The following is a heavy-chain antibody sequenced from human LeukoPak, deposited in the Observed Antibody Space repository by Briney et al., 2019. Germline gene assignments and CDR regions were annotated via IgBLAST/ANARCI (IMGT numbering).Heavy chain of an antibody. CDR3: AKKPSGTYWEGVDS. CDR1: GFTFSSYS. D-gene: IGHD1-26*01. J-gene: IGHJ4*02. V-gene: IGHV3-48*02. CDR2: ISSSTTTI. Sequence: SGGSLRLSCAASGFTFSSYSMNWVRQTPGKGLEWVSYISSSTTTIYYADSVKGRFTISRDNAKNSLYLQMNSLRDEDTAVYYCAKKPSGTYWEGVDSWGQGTLVTVSS.